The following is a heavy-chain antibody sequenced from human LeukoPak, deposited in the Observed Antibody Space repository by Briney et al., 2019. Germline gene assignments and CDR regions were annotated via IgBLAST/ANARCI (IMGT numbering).Heavy chain of an antibody. CDR3: AKWSGFGDD. CDR2: ISGSGDST. D-gene: IGHD3-10*01. Sequence: GGSLRLSCAASGFTISNNSMSWVRQTPGKGLEWVSGISGSGDSTYYADSVKGRFTISRDNSRNTLYLQMSSLRAEDTAVYYCAKWSGFGDDWGQGTLVTVSS. V-gene: IGHV3-23*01. CDR1: GFTISNNS. J-gene: IGHJ4*02.